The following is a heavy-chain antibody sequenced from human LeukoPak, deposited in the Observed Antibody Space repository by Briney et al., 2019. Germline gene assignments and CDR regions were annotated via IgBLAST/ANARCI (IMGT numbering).Heavy chain of an antibody. CDR3: ATSPVIAAAGNYYFDY. Sequence: ASVKVSCKASGYTFTSYYMHWVRQAPGQGLEWMGGIIPIFGTANYAQKFQGRVTITADKSTSTAYMELSSLRSEDTAVYYCATSPVIAAAGNYYFDYWGQGTLVTVSS. D-gene: IGHD6-13*01. J-gene: IGHJ4*02. V-gene: IGHV1-69*06. CDR2: IIPIFGTA. CDR1: GYTFTSYY.